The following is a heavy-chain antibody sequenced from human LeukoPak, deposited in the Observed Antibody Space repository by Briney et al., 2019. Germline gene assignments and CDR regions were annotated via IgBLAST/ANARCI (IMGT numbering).Heavy chain of an antibody. J-gene: IGHJ4*02. CDR1: GYNFGNYA. CDR2: IIPIFGTA. CDR3: ARDVSTSEGYFDY. D-gene: IGHD2-2*01. V-gene: IGHV1-69*05. Sequence: ASVKGSCKASGYNFGNYAISWVRQAPGQGLEWMGGIIPIFGTANYAQKFQGRVTITTDESTSTAYMELSSLRSEDTAVYYCARDVSTSEGYFDYWGQGTLVTVSS.